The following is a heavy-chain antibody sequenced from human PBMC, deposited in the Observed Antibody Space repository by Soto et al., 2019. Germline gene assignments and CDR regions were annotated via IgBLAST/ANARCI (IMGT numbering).Heavy chain of an antibody. CDR1: GFTFSSYA. CDR3: AKAWGQWLDLRYFDY. CDR2: ISGSGGST. D-gene: IGHD6-19*01. Sequence: EVQLLESGGGLVQPGGSLRLSCAASGFTFSSYAMSWVRQAPGKGLEWVSAISGSGGSTYYADSVKGRFTISRDNSKNTVYLQMNSLRAEDTAVYYCAKAWGQWLDLRYFDYWGQGTLVTVSS. V-gene: IGHV3-23*01. J-gene: IGHJ4*02.